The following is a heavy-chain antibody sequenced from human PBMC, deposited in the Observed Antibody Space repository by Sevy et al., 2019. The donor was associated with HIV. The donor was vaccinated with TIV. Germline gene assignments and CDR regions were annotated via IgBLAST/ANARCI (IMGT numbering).Heavy chain of an antibody. J-gene: IGHJ6*03. V-gene: IGHV4-61*01. D-gene: IGHD5-18*01. CDR3: ARTAMDGTYYYYYXMDV. CDR1: GXXVSSGSYY. CDR2: IYYSGST. Sequence: SETLSLTCTVSGXXVSSGSYYWSWIRQPPGKGLEWIGYIYYSGSTNYNPSLKSRVTISVDTSKNQFSLKLSSVTAADTAVYYCARTAMDGTYYYYYXMDVWGKGTTVTVSS.